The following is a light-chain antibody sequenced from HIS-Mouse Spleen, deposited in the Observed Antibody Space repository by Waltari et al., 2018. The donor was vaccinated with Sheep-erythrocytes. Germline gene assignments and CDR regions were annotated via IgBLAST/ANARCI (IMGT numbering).Light chain of an antibody. Sequence: QAVLTQPSSLSASPGASASPTCPLRSGINVGTYRISRYQHKPGSPPQYLLRYKSDSDKQQGSGVPSRFSGSKDASANAGILLISGLQSEDEADYYCMIWHSSAWVFGGGTKLTVL. CDR2: YKSDSDK. V-gene: IGLV5-45*02. CDR3: MIWHSSAWV. J-gene: IGLJ3*02. CDR1: SGINVGTYR.